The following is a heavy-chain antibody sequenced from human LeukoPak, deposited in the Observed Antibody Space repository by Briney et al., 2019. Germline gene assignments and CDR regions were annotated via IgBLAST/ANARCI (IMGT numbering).Heavy chain of an antibody. V-gene: IGHV3-30*04. CDR3: ARDLVSSSWYSNYYYYYGMDV. CDR2: ISYDGSNK. D-gene: IGHD6-13*01. J-gene: IGHJ6*02. CDR1: GFTFSSYA. Sequence: GRSLRLSCAASGFTFSSYAMHWVRQAPGKGLEWVAVISYDGSNKYYADSVKGRFTISRDNSKNTLYLQMNSLRAEDTAVYYCARDLVSSSWYSNYYYYYGMDVWGQGTTVTVSS.